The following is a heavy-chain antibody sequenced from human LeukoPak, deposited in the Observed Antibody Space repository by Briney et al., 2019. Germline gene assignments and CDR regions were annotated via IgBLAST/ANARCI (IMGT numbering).Heavy chain of an antibody. D-gene: IGHD3-22*01. CDR2: ISGSGGST. CDR1: GFTFSSYA. CDR3: AKDLYYYDSSGYYRWGAFDI. V-gene: IGHV3-23*01. J-gene: IGHJ3*02. Sequence: GGSLRLSRAASGFTFSSYAMSWVRQAPGKGLEWVSAISGSGGSTYYADSVKGRFTISRDNSKNTLYLQMNSLRAEDTAVYYCAKDLYYYDSSGYYRWGAFDIWGQGTMVTVSS.